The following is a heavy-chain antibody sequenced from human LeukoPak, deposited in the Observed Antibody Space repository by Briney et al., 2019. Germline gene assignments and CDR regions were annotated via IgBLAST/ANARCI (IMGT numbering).Heavy chain of an antibody. CDR1: GGSISSGSYY. J-gene: IGHJ5*02. CDR2: IYTSGST. Sequence: SQTLSLTCTVSGGSISSGSYYWSWIRQPAGKGLEWIGRIYTSGSTNYNPSLKSRVTISVDTSKNQFSLKLSSVTAADTAVYYCAREGDCSSTSCYWWFDPWGQGTLVTVSS. V-gene: IGHV4-61*02. CDR3: AREGDCSSTSCYWWFDP. D-gene: IGHD2-2*01.